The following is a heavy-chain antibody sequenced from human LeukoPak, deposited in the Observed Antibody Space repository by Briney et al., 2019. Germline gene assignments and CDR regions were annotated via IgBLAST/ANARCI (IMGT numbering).Heavy chain of an antibody. CDR3: ARDPLDSSGSEVDY. CDR2: IYTSGST. CDR1: GGSISSGNYY. D-gene: IGHD6-19*01. V-gene: IGHV4-61*02. Sequence: SQTLSLTCTVSGGSISSGNYYWSWIRQPAGKGLEWIGRIYTSGSTNYNPSLKSRVTISVDTSKNQFSLKLSSVTAADTAVYYCARDPLDSSGSEVDYWGQGTLVTVSS. J-gene: IGHJ4*02.